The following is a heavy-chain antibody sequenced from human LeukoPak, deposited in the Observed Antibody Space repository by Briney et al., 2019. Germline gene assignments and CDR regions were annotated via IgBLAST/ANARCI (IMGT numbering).Heavy chain of an antibody. CDR3: ARDYCSTPSCRFDY. CDR1: GFILSTHS. Sequence: PGGSLRLSCAASGFILSTHSTNWVRQAPGKGLEWVSYISSSSMTTHYADSVKGRFTISRDNAKNLLYLQMNSLRAEDTAVYYCARDYCSTPSCRFDYWGQGTLVTVSS. D-gene: IGHD2-2*01. CDR2: ISSSSMTT. J-gene: IGHJ4*02. V-gene: IGHV3-48*04.